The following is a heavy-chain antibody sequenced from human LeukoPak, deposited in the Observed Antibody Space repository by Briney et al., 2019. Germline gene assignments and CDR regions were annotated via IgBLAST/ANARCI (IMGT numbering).Heavy chain of an antibody. CDR2: ISYDGSNK. D-gene: IGHD6-13*01. V-gene: IGHV3-30*18. J-gene: IGHJ4*02. CDR3: AKGGSSWSEIDY. CDR1: GFTFSSYG. Sequence: GRSLRLSCAASGFTFSSYGMHWVRQAPGKGLEWVAVISYDGSNKNYADSVKGRFTISRDNSKNTLYLQMNSLRGDDTAVYYCAKGGSSWSEIDYWGQGSLVTVSS.